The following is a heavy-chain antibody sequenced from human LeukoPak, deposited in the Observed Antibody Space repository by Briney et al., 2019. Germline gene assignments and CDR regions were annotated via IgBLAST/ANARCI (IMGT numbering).Heavy chain of an antibody. CDR1: GGFIGGYY. J-gene: IGHJ4*02. Sequence: SETLSLTCSASGGFIGGYYCSWIRQPAGKGLEWIGRVYTGGNTNYNRSLKSRVTMSIDTSKNQFSLSLNSVTAADTAVYYCARGDGYNLGYLESWGQGILVTVS. V-gene: IGHV4-4*07. CDR2: VYTGGNT. CDR3: ARGDGYNLGYLES. D-gene: IGHD5-24*01.